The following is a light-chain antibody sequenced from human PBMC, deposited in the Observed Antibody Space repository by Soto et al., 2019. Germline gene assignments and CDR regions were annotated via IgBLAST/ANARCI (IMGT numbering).Light chain of an antibody. CDR1: QSIRTW. Sequence: DIQMTQSPSTLSASVGDRVPITCRASQSIRTWLAWYQQKPGKAPKVLIYQPSGLKSRIPSRFIGCGSGTEFTLTITSLQPDDFANYYCPQYKIYPFTFSPVTKL. J-gene: IGKJ3*01. V-gene: IGKV1-5*03. CDR3: PQYKIYPFT. CDR2: QPS.